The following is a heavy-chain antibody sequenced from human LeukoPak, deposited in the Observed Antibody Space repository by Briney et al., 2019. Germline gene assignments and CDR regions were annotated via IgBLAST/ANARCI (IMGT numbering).Heavy chain of an antibody. CDR2: ITSSSTYT. J-gene: IGHJ4*02. D-gene: IGHD1-26*01. V-gene: IGHV3-21*01. Sequence: GGSLRLSCAASGFTFSTYNMNWVRQAPGKALEWVSSITSSSTYTYYADSVKGRYTISRDNFKSTLYLQMSSLRAEDTAIYYCVKDPQMYTGSYSYYLDYWGQGILVTVSS. CDR3: VKDPQMYTGSYSYYLDY. CDR1: GFTFSTYN.